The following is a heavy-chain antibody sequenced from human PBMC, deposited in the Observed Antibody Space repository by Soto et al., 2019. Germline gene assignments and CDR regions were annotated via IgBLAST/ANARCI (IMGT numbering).Heavy chain of an antibody. Sequence: QVQLQQWGAGLLKPSETLSLTCAVYGGSFSGYYWSWIRQPPGKGLEWIGEITRSGSTNYNPSLKSRVTISVDTSKEQFSLSLXXXXXXXXAVYFCVRXXXXXXXWGQ. CDR3: VRXXXXXXX. CDR2: ITRSGST. CDR1: GGSFSGYY. D-gene: IGHD3-10*02. V-gene: IGHV4-34*01. J-gene: IGHJ1*01.